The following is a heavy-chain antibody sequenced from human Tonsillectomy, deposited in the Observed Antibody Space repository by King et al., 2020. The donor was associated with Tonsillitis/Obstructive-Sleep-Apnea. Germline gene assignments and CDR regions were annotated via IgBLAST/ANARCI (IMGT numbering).Heavy chain of an antibody. V-gene: IGHV3-13*01. D-gene: IGHD6-19*01. CDR1: GFTFSSYD. CDR3: ARGCSCCHKVPFFDY. Sequence: VQLVESGGGLVQPGGSLRLSCAASGFTFSSYDMHWVRQATGKGLEWVSAIGTAGDTYYPGSVKGRFTISRENAKNSLYLQMTSLRAGDTAVYYCARGCSCCHKVPFFDYWGQGTLVTVSS. CDR2: IGTAGDT. J-gene: IGHJ4*02.